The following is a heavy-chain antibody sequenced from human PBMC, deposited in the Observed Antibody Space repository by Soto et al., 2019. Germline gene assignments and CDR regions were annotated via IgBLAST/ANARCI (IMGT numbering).Heavy chain of an antibody. CDR2: IYGGSST. CDR3: CCRTI. CDR1: GFTVSVNY. J-gene: IGHJ3*02. Sequence: VSLRLSCAASGFTVSVNYMNGVRRAPGKGLEWVAFIYGGSSTYYAASVKRRFTISRDNSKNTLNLPMNSLRGEDTPGSPHCCRTISGKGTVVPVSS. D-gene: IGHD2-2*01. V-gene: IGHV3-53*01.